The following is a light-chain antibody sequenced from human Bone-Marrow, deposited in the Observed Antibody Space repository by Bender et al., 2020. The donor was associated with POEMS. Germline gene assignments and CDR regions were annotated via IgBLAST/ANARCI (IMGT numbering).Light chain of an antibody. CDR1: SSDVGTYNV. V-gene: IGLV2-23*02. Sequence: QSALTQPASVSGSPGQSITISCTGTSSDVGTYNVVSWYQQHPDKVPKVIIYEVTKRPSGVPDRFSGSKSGNTASLTVSGLQPEDEADYYCGSYAGTHSVFGTGTKVTVL. J-gene: IGLJ1*01. CDR3: GSYAGTHSV. CDR2: EVT.